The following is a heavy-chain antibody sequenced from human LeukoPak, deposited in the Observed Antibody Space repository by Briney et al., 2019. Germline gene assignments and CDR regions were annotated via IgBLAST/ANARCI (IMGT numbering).Heavy chain of an antibody. CDR2: IKSDGTST. V-gene: IGHV3-74*01. J-gene: IGHJ4*02. CDR3: VRDYYDSSAYLFDY. D-gene: IGHD3-22*01. Sequence: GGSLRLSCAASGFTFSSYWMHWVRQAPGKGLVWVSRIKSDGTSTRYADSVKGRFTISRDNAKNTLHLQMNSLRAEDTAVYYCVRDYYDSSAYLFDYWGQGTLVTVSS. CDR1: GFTFSSYW.